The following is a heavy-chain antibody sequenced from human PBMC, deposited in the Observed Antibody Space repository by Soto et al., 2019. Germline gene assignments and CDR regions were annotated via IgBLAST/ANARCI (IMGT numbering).Heavy chain of an antibody. CDR1: GFTFSNNA. V-gene: IGHV3-30*18. CDR3: AKIYYHDSRGSADF. Sequence: PGGSLRRSCAASGFTFSNNAMHWVRQAPGKGLEWVAVISYDGTNEYYADSVKGRFTISRDNSKNTLYLQMNSLRPEDTAVYYCAKIYYHDSRGSADFWGQGSLVTVSS. CDR2: ISYDGTNE. D-gene: IGHD3-22*01. J-gene: IGHJ4*02.